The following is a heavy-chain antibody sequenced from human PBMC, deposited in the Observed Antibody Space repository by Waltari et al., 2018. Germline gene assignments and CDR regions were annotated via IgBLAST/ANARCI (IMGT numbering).Heavy chain of an antibody. CDR2: VDPEDGET. V-gene: IGHV1-69-2*01. D-gene: IGHD6-13*01. Sequence: EVQLVQSGAEVKKPEATVKISCKASGYTFTDYYMHWVQQAPGKGLEWMGRVDPEDGETIYAQKFQGRVTITADESTSTAYMELSSLRSEDTAVYYCARGNPYSSSWLIDYWGQGTLVTVSS. J-gene: IGHJ4*02. CDR3: ARGNPYSSSWLIDY. CDR1: GYTFTDYY.